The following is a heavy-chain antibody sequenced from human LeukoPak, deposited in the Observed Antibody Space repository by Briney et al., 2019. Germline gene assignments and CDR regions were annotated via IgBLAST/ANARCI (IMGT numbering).Heavy chain of an antibody. CDR1: GGSIRSSYYY. CDR2: IYDSGST. J-gene: IGHJ5*02. D-gene: IGHD3-16*01. V-gene: IGHV4-39*02. CDR3: ARDRFPNWFDP. Sequence: SETLSLTCTVSGGSIRSSYYYWGWIRQPPGKGLEWIGSIYDSGSTYYNPSLKSRVTISVDTSKNQFSLKLSSVTAADTAVYYCARDRFPNWFDPWGQGTLVTVSS.